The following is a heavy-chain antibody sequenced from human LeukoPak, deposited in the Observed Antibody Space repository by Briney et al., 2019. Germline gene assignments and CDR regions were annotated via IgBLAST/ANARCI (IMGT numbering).Heavy chain of an antibody. J-gene: IGHJ4*02. D-gene: IGHD2-15*01. CDR2: ISSSGSTI. V-gene: IGHV3-48*03. Sequence: GGSLILSCTASGFTFSSFEMNWVRQAPGKGPEWLSYISSSGSTIYYADSVKGRFTISRDNAKNSLYLQMNSLRAADTALYYCARGVVVAATFDYWGQGTLVTVSS. CDR1: GFTFSSFE. CDR3: ARGVVVAATFDY.